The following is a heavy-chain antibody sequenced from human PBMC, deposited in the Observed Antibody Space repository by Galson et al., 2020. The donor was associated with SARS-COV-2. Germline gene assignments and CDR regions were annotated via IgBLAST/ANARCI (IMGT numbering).Heavy chain of an antibody. CDR2: IVVGSGNT. V-gene: IGHV1-58*01. CDR3: AAGLRHSSTTYHAPYNRQKYFDF. J-gene: IGHJ4*02. D-gene: IGHD2-2*01. CDR1: GFTFTSSA. Sequence: SVKVSCKASGFTFTSSAVQWVRQARGQRLEWIGWIVVGSGNTNYAQKFQARATITRDMSTSTAYMELSSLRSEDTAVYYCAAGLRHSSTTYHAPYNRQKYFDFWGQGTLVTVSS.